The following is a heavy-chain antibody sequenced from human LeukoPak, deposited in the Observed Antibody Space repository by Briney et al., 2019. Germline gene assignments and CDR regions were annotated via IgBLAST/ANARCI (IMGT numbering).Heavy chain of an antibody. J-gene: IGHJ4*02. CDR1: GFTFSSYA. CDR3: ARDVMVRGNLDY. D-gene: IGHD4/OR15-4a*01. CDR2: ISYDGSNK. Sequence: GGSLRLSCAASGFTFSSYAMHWVRQAPGKGLEWVAVISYDGSNKYYADSVKGRFTISRDNSKNTLYLQMNSLRAEDTAVYYCARDVMVRGNLDYWGQGTLVTVSS. V-gene: IGHV3-30-3*01.